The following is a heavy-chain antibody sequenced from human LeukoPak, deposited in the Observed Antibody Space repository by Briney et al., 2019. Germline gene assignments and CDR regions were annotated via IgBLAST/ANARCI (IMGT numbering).Heavy chain of an antibody. Sequence: GGSLRLSCAASGFXFSSYSINWVRQAPGKGLEWVSSISSSSYIYYADSVKGRFTISRDNAKNSLYLQMNSLRAEDTAVYYCARDLDSSGWSRLGVYWGQGTLVTVSS. CDR1: GFXFSSYS. CDR2: ISSSSYI. V-gene: IGHV3-21*01. J-gene: IGHJ4*02. D-gene: IGHD6-19*01. CDR3: ARDLDSSGWSRLGVY.